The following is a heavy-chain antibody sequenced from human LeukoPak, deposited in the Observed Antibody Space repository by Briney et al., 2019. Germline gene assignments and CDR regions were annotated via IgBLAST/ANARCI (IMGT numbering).Heavy chain of an antibody. CDR2: INAGNGNT. CDR3: ATAPSLSRMDV. J-gene: IGHJ6*02. Sequence: ASVKVSCKASGYTFTSYAMHWVRQAPGQRLEWMGWINAGNGNTKYSQKFQGRVTMTEDTSTDTAYMELSSLRSEDTAVYYCATAPSLSRMDVWGQGTTVTVSS. CDR1: GYTFTSYA. D-gene: IGHD2/OR15-2a*01. V-gene: IGHV1-3*01.